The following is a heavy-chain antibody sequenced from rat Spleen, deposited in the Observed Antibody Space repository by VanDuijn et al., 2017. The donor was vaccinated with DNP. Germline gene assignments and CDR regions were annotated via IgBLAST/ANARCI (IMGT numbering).Heavy chain of an antibody. V-gene: IGHV5S13*01. CDR3: ARQSPTTVVWYFDL. CDR2: ITTGGVIT. CDR1: GFTLSNFG. J-gene: IGHJ1*01. D-gene: IGHD1-1*01. Sequence: EVQLVESGGGLVQPGRSLKLSCAASGFTLSNFGMAWVRQAPAKGLEWVASITTGGVITYYRDSVRGRFTISIDDPKNTQYLQVYSLRSEDTATYYCARQSPTTVVWYFDLWGPGTMVTV.